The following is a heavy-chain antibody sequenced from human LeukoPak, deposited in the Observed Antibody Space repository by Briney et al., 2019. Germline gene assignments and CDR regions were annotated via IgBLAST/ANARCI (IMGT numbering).Heavy chain of an antibody. CDR3: ARESDSYDSSGYLDFDY. V-gene: IGHV3-48*03. Sequence: GGSLRLSCAASGFTFSSHEMNWVRQAPGKGLEWVSYISSSGTNIYYADSVKGRFSISRDNANNLLYLQVNSLRAEDTAVYYCARESDSYDSSGYLDFDYWGQGTLVTVSS. D-gene: IGHD3-22*01. J-gene: IGHJ4*02. CDR2: ISSSGTNI. CDR1: GFTFSSHE.